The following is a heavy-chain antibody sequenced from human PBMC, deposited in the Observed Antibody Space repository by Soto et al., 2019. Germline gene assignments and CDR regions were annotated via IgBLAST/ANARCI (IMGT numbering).Heavy chain of an antibody. Sequence: SETLSLTCIVSGGSFSSYYWSWIRQPPGKGLEWIGYIYYSGSTNYNPSLKSRVTISVDTSKNQFSLKLSSVTAADTAVYYCARGATVTTYYYYYGMDVWGQGTTVT. V-gene: IGHV4-59*01. D-gene: IGHD4-17*01. CDR2: IYYSGST. CDR3: ARGATVTTYYYYYGMDV. J-gene: IGHJ6*02. CDR1: GGSFSSYY.